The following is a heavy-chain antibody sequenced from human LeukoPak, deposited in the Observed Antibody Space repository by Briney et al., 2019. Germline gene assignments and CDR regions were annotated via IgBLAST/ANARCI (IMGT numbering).Heavy chain of an antibody. Sequence: MSGGSLRLSCAASGLTFTNAWMNWVRQAPGKGLEWVGRIKSKTDGGTADYAAPVKGRFIISRDDSKNTLYLQMNSLRAEDTAVYYCARDRVGATDYFDYWGQGTLVTVSS. D-gene: IGHD1-26*01. V-gene: IGHV3-15*07. CDR3: ARDRVGATDYFDY. J-gene: IGHJ4*02. CDR1: GLTFTNAW. CDR2: IKSKTDGGTA.